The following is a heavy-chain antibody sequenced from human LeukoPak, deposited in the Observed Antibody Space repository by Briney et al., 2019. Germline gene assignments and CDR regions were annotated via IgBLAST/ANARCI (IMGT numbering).Heavy chain of an antibody. CDR3: ARGRYLSTGGGAAAGFLDY. J-gene: IGHJ4*02. V-gene: IGHV4-34*01. CDR1: GGSFSGYY. D-gene: IGHD6-13*01. Sequence: SETLSLPCGVSGGSFSGYYWNWIRQPPGKGLEWIGEINHSGSTNYNPSLKSRVTISVDTSKKQFSLRLSSVTAADTAVYYCARGRYLSTGGGAAAGFLDYWGQGTLVTVSS. CDR2: INHSGST.